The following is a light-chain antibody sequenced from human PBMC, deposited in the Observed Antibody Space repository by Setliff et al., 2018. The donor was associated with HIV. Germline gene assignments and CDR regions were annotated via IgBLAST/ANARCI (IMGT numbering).Light chain of an antibody. Sequence: QSALSQPASVIGSPGQSITISCTGTSSDVGGYNYVSWYQQHPGKAPKLMIYDVTNRPSGVSNRFSGSKSGSTASLTISGLQAEDEADYYCSSYTSSSTLVFGTGTKVTVL. J-gene: IGLJ1*01. CDR3: SSYTSSSTLV. CDR1: SSDVGGYNY. V-gene: IGLV2-14*03. CDR2: DVT.